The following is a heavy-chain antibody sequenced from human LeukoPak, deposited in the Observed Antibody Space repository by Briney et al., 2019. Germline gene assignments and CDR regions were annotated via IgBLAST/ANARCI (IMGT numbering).Heavy chain of an antibody. D-gene: IGHD6-6*01. CDR3: ARIIAARSAFDI. CDR2: IYYSGST. CDR1: GGSISSGDYY. V-gene: IGHV4-30-4*01. J-gene: IGHJ3*02. Sequence: SQTLSLTCTVSGGSISSGDYYWSWIRQPPGKGLEWIGYIYYSGSTYYNPSLKSRVTISVDTSKNQFSLKLSSVTAADTAVYYCARIIAARSAFDIWGQGTMVTVSS.